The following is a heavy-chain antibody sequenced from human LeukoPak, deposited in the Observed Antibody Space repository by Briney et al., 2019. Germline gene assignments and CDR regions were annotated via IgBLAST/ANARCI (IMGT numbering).Heavy chain of an antibody. V-gene: IGHV4-59*01. CDR2: IYYSGST. Sequence: PSETLSLTCTVSGGSISSYYWNWIRQPPGKGLEWIGYIYYSGSTNYNPSLKSRVTISVDTSKNQFSLKLTSVTTADTAVYYCARAARGYSWQNWFVPWGQGTLVTVSS. D-gene: IGHD5-18*01. CDR3: ARAARGYSWQNWFVP. J-gene: IGHJ5*02. CDR1: GGSISSYY.